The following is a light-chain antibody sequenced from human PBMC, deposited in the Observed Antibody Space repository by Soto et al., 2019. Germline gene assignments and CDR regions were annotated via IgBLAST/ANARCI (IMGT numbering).Light chain of an antibody. Sequence: DIQMTQSPSSLSASVGDRVTITCRASQTISSYLNWYQQKPGKAPKLLLYAASSLVSGVPSRFSGSGSGTDFTLTINTLQPEDFASYYCQQSFRSLTFGGGTKVEFK. CDR3: QQSFRSLT. CDR1: QTISSY. J-gene: IGKJ4*01. CDR2: AAS. V-gene: IGKV1-39*01.